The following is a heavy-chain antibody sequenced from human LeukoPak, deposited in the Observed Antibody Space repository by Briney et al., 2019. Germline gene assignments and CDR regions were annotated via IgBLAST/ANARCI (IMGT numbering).Heavy chain of an antibody. CDR2: TNSTPFDTTP. Sequence: GGSLRLSCAVSGLTVSNAWLRWVRQAPPKGLEQSGRTNSTPFDTTPENIAPVRGKFPIPIDDSKNTVYLQVVSQESEDTVVYYCSAGYGYSGYWGQGTLVTVSS. J-gene: IGHJ4*02. V-gene: IGHV3-15*01. CDR1: GLTVSNAW. CDR3: SAGYGYSGY. D-gene: IGHD5-18*01.